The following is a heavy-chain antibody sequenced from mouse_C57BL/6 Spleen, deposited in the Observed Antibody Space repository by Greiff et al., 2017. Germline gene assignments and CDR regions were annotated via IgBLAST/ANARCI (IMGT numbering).Heavy chain of an antibody. CDR2: ISYSGST. CDR1: GYSITSDY. Sequence: EVKLLESGPGLAKPSQTLSLTCSVTGYSITSDYWNWIRKFPGHKLEYMGYISYSGSTYYNPSLKSRISITRDTSKNQYYLQLNSVTTEDTATYYCARNDYDEGWYFDVWGTGTTVTVSS. D-gene: IGHD2-4*01. CDR3: ARNDYDEGWYFDV. J-gene: IGHJ1*03. V-gene: IGHV3-8*01.